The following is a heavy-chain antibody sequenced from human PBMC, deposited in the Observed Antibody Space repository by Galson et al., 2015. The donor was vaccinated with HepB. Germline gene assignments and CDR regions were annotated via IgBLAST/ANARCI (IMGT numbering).Heavy chain of an antibody. CDR1: GFTFSSYG. CDR3: ARAMRGQGIAAAPTGYYYGMDV. Sequence: SLRLSCAASGFTFSSYGMHWVRQAPGKGLEWVAVIWCDGSNKYYADSVKGRFTISRDNSKNTLYLQMNSLRAEDTAVYYCARAMRGQGIAAAPTGYYYGMDVWGQGTTVTVSS. V-gene: IGHV3-33*01. CDR2: IWCDGSNK. D-gene: IGHD6-13*01. J-gene: IGHJ6*02.